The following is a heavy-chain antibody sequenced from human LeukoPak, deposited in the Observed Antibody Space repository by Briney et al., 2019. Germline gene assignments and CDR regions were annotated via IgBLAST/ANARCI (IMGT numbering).Heavy chain of an antibody. J-gene: IGHJ4*02. Sequence: SETLSLTCTVSGGSISSSSYYWGWIRQPPGKGLEWIGSIYYSGSTYYNPSLKSRVTISVDTSKNQFSLKLSSVTAADTAVYYCARELTPVAGTSDFDYWGQGTLVTVSS. CDR3: ARELTPVAGTSDFDY. CDR2: IYYSGST. V-gene: IGHV4-39*02. CDR1: GGSISSSSYY. D-gene: IGHD6-13*01.